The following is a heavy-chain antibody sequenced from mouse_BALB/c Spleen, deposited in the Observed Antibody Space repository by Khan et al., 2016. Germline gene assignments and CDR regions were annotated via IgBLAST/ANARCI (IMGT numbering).Heavy chain of an antibody. V-gene: IGHV6-6*02. CDR2: IRFTSNNYAI. J-gene: IGHJ1*01. CDR1: GFTFSNYW. CDR3: TQGGWYFDV. Sequence: EVKLEGSGGGLVQVGGSMKLSCVASGFTFSNYWMNWVRQSPEKGLEWVAEIRFTSNNYAIYYAASVKGRFTISRDDSKSSVYLQMSNLRTENTGIYYCTQGGWYFDVWGAGTAVTVSS.